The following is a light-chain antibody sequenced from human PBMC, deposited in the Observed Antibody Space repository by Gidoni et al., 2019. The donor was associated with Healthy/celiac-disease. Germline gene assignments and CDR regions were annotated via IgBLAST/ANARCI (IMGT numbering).Light chain of an antibody. CDR3: QQLNSPIT. Sequence: IQLTQSPSFLSASVGDRVTITCRASQGISSYLAWYQQKPGKAPKLLIYAASTLQSGVPSRFSGSGSGTEFTLTISSLQPEDFATYYCQQLNSPITFGKGTRLEIK. CDR1: QGISSY. J-gene: IGKJ5*01. V-gene: IGKV1-9*01. CDR2: AAS.